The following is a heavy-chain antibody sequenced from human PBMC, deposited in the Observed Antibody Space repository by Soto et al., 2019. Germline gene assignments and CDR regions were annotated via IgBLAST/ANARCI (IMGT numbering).Heavy chain of an antibody. D-gene: IGHD1-26*01. Sequence: EVLLVESGGGLVKPGASLRLSCIVSGFTLSKYDMNWVRQAPGKGLEWVSHISSSGSFINYADSVKGRFTVSRDNAKNSLFLHMSSLAAEDTALYYCARESDGFVGASDYWGQGTLVTVSS. V-gene: IGHV3-21*01. J-gene: IGHJ4*02. CDR3: ARESDGFVGASDY. CDR2: ISSSGSFI. CDR1: GFTLSKYD.